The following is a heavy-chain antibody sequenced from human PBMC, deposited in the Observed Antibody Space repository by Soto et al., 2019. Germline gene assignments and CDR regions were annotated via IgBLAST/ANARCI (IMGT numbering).Heavy chain of an antibody. J-gene: IGHJ6*02. CDR2: PYYRTKWYN. CDR3: ARGRVSQKIAIFGVVIPNGGMDV. D-gene: IGHD3-3*01. V-gene: IGHV6-1*01. CDR1: ADMVAKNSAA. Sequence: QKLALTWVVSADMVAKNSAAGNWVTQYPSRGVDWLGRPYYRTKWYNDDAVSVKSRITINPDTSTNQSSLQLNSVTPEDTAVYSCARGRVSQKIAIFGVVIPNGGMDVWGQGTTVTVSS.